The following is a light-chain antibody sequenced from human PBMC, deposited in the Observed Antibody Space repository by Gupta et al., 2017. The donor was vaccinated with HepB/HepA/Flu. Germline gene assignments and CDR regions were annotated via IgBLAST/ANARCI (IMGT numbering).Light chain of an antibody. CDR3: QQKDSSPIT. Sequence: DIVMTQSPDSLAVSLGERATIDCKSSQTVLYSTDNKNYLAWYQQKPGQPPKLLIYWASTRESGVPDSFSGSGSGTDFALTISSRQAEDVAVYYCQQKDSSPITFGQGTLMDIK. V-gene: IGKV4-1*01. J-gene: IGKJ5*01. CDR1: QTVLYSTDNKNY. CDR2: WAS.